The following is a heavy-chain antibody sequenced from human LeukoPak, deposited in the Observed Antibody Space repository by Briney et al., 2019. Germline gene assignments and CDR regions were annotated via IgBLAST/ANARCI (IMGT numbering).Heavy chain of an antibody. J-gene: IGHJ4*02. CDR1: GDSIRTDY. D-gene: IGHD2-15*01. CDR2: INYNGST. Sequence: PSETLSLTCIVSGDSIRTDYWSWIRQSPGKGLEWIGYINYNGSTEYNPFLRSRVTISVDRSKNHVSLKVRSVTAADTAMYYCARLDCISDRCYNYWGLGTLVTVSS. CDR3: ARLDCISDRCYNY. V-gene: IGHV4-59*08.